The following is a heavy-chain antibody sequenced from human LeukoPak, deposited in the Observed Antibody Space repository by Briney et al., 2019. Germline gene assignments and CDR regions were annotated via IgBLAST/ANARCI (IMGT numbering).Heavy chain of an antibody. J-gene: IGHJ5*02. CDR1: GGSISSYY. Sequence: SETLSLTCTVSGGSISSYYWSWIRQPPGEGLEWIGYIYYSGSTNYNPSLKSRVTISADTSKNQFSLKLSSVTAADTAVYYCAREGGSYPNWFDPWGQGTLVTVSS. V-gene: IGHV4-59*01. CDR3: AREGGSYPNWFDP. D-gene: IGHD1-26*01. CDR2: IYYSGST.